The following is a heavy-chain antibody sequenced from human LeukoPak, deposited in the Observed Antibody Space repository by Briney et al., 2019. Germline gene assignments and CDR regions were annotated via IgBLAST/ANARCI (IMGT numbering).Heavy chain of an antibody. Sequence: PGGSLRLFCAASGFTFSSYSMNWVRQAPGKGLGWVSSISSSSSYIYYADSVKGRFTISRDNAKNSLYLQMNSLRAEDTAVYYCARADRPYSSSSPDAFDIWGQGTMVTVSS. D-gene: IGHD6-6*01. CDR1: GFTFSSYS. V-gene: IGHV3-21*01. J-gene: IGHJ3*02. CDR2: ISSSSSYI. CDR3: ARADRPYSSSSPDAFDI.